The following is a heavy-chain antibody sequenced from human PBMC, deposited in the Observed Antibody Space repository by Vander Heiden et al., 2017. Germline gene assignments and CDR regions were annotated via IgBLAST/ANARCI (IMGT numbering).Heavy chain of an antibody. Sequence: EVQLVESGGGLVQPGRSLRLSCAASGFTFDDYAMHLVRQAPGKGLEWVSGISWNGGTIAYADPVKGRFTISRDNAKNSLYLQMNSLRAEDTAFYYCVKDTAVLLPSPLGAMDVWGQGTTVTVSS. V-gene: IGHV3-9*01. CDR3: VKDTAVLLPSPLGAMDV. CDR2: ISWNGGTI. CDR1: GFTFDDYA. D-gene: IGHD3-16*01. J-gene: IGHJ6*02.